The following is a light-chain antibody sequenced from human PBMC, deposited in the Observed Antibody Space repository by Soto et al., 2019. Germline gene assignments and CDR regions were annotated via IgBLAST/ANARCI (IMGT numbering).Light chain of an antibody. Sequence: EIVMTQSPATLSVSPGERATLSCRASQSVSSNLAWYQQKPGQAPRLLIYGASTRATGIPARFSGSGSGTELTLTISSLQSEDFEVYYCQHYNNWPRTFGQGTKVEIK. J-gene: IGKJ1*01. CDR3: QHYNNWPRT. CDR1: QSVSSN. V-gene: IGKV3-15*01. CDR2: GAS.